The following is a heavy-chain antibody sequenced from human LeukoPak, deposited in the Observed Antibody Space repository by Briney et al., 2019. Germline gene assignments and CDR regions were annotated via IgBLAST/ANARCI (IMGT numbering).Heavy chain of an antibody. CDR3: ARDLVLVVYDPAYYFDY. Sequence: EASVKVSCKASGYTFTGYYMHWVRQAPGQGLEWMGWINPNSGGTNYARKFQGRVTMTRDTSISTAYMELSRLRSDDTAVYYCARDLVLVVYDPAYYFDYWGQGTLVTVSS. D-gene: IGHD2-8*02. J-gene: IGHJ4*02. CDR1: GYTFTGYY. CDR2: INPNSGGT. V-gene: IGHV1-2*02.